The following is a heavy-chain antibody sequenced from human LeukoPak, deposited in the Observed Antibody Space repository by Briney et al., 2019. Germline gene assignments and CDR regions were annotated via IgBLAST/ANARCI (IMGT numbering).Heavy chain of an antibody. D-gene: IGHD4-17*01. CDR3: ARVRTTVTSPFDY. Sequence: SVKVSCRASGGTFSSYAISWVRQAPGQGLEWMGRIIPILGIANYAQKLQGRVTITADKSTSTAYMELSSLRSEDTAVYYCARVRTTVTSPFDYWGQGTLVTVSS. V-gene: IGHV1-69*04. CDR2: IIPILGIA. J-gene: IGHJ4*02. CDR1: GGTFSSYA.